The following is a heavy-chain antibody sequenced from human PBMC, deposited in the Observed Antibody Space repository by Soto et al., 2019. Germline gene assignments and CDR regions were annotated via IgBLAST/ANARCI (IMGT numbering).Heavy chain of an antibody. CDR3: AHSRYSRSSFDY. CDR1: GFSLTSNDVG. J-gene: IGHJ4*02. V-gene: IGHV2-5*02. Sequence: SGPTLVNPTQTVTLTCTFSGFSLTSNDVGVGWIRQPPGKALEWLALIYWDDDKRYSPSLKSRLTITKDTSKNQVVLRMTNMDPVDTATYYCAHSRYSRSSFDYWGQGTLVTSPQ. D-gene: IGHD6-6*01. CDR2: IYWDDDK.